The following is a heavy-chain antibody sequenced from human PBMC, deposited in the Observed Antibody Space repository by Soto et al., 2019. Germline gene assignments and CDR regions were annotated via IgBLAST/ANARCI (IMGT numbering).Heavy chain of an antibody. V-gene: IGHV3-23*01. J-gene: IGHJ4*02. CDR1: GFTVSSYA. D-gene: IGHD6-25*01. Sequence: GGSLRLSCAASGFTVSSYAMSWVRQAPGKGLEWVSVFTSGGSTYYADSVKGRFTISRDNSKNTLYLQMYSLRAEDTAVYYCAKGSAPGYWGQGTLVTVSS. CDR3: AKGSAPGY. CDR2: FTSGGST.